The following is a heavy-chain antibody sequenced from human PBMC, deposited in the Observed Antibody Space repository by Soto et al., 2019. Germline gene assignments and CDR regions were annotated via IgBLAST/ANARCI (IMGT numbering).Heavy chain of an antibody. J-gene: IGHJ6*02. Sequence: QVQVVQSGAEVKESGSSVKVSCKASGGTFSTFGISWVRQAPGQGLEWMGGIIPIFGTPNYAQKFQGSVTITADASTRTVFMELSSLRSEDTAVYYSAPSLQNYYYDMGVWGQGTTVTVSS. CDR1: GGTFSTFG. D-gene: IGHD4-4*01. V-gene: IGHV1-69*01. CDR3: APSLQNYYYDMGV. CDR2: IIPIFGTP.